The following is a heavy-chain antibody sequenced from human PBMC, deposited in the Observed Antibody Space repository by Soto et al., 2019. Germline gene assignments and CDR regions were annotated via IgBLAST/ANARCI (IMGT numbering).Heavy chain of an antibody. D-gene: IGHD6-19*01. J-gene: IGHJ3*01. Sequence: SETLSLTCAVYGGSFSGYFWNWIRQTPGKGLEWIGKVNHNGRNNYNPSLESRVTISLDMSKNQISLKLTSVTAADTAVYYCARGGSSDWQVAFDFWGQGTMVTVSS. CDR1: GGSFSGYF. CDR3: ARGGSSDWQVAFDF. V-gene: IGHV4-34*01. CDR2: VNHNGRN.